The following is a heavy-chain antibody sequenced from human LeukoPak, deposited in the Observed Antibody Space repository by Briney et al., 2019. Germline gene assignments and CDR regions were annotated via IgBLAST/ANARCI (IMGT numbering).Heavy chain of an antibody. V-gene: IGHV4-59*11. CDR2: IYYSGST. Sequence: SETLSLTCTVSGGSISSHYWSWIRQPPGKGLEWIGYIYYSGSTNYNPSLKSRVTISVDTSKNQFSLKLSSVTAADTAVYYCARGDSNYSHWFDPWGQGTLVTVSS. D-gene: IGHD4-11*01. J-gene: IGHJ5*02. CDR1: GGSISSHY. CDR3: ARGDSNYSHWFDP.